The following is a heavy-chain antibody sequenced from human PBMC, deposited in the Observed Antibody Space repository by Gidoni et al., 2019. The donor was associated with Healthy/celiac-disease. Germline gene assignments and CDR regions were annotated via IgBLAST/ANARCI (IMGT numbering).Heavy chain of an antibody. Sequence: QVQLVQSGAEVKKPGSSVKVSCKASGGTFSSYAISWVRQAPGQGLEWMGGIIPIFGTANYAQKCQGRVTITADKSTSTAYMELSSLRSEDTAVYYCARGLVVVVAATNYYYGMDVWGQGTTVTVSS. CDR3: ARGLVVVVAATNYYYGMDV. J-gene: IGHJ6*02. CDR1: GGTFSSYA. D-gene: IGHD2-15*01. V-gene: IGHV1-69*06. CDR2: IIPIFGTA.